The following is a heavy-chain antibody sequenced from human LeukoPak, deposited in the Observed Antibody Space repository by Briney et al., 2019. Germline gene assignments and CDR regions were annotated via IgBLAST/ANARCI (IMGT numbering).Heavy chain of an antibody. Sequence: GGSLRLSCAASGFTFSSYAMSWVRQAPGKGLGWVSGISGSGGTTYYADSVKGRFTISRDNSYNTLYLQMNSLRAENTAVYYCAKEEYYFDYWGQGTLVTVSS. D-gene: IGHD3-10*01. CDR3: AKEEYYFDY. CDR1: GFTFSSYA. J-gene: IGHJ4*02. V-gene: IGHV3-23*01. CDR2: ISGSGGTT.